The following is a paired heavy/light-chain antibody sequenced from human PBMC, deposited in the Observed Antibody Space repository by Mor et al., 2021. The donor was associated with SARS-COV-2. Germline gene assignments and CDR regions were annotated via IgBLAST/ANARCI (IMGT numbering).Heavy chain of an antibody. J-gene: IGHJ3*02. CDR1: GFTFSRHW. D-gene: IGHD3-16*01. Sequence: EVQLVESGGGLVQPGGSLRLSCVGSGFTFSRHWMTWVRQAPGKRLEWVAYIKEDGSEKYYVDSVKGRFTISRDNAKNSVYLQMNTLGVEDTAVYYCARVGGDGRHPYDAFDIWGQGTLVAVSS. CDR2: IKEDGSEK. V-gene: IGHV3-7*03. CDR3: ARVGGDGRHPYDAFDI.
Light chain of an antibody. CDR1: QSLLQSNGYNY. CDR2: LGS. J-gene: IGKJ3*01. CDR3: RQALQIPFT. Sequence: EIVMTQSPLSLPVTPGEPAAISCRSSQSLLQSNGYNYLDWYLQKPGKSPQLLIYLGSNRASGVPDRFSGSGSGTDFTLKISRVEAEDVGIYYCRQALQIPFTFGPGTKVDIK. V-gene: IGKV2-28*01.